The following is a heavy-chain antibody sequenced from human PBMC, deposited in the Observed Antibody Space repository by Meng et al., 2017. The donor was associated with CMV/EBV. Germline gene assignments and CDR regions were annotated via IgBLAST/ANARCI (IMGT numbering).Heavy chain of an antibody. D-gene: IGHD2/OR15-2a*01. CDR2: IYNTGST. J-gene: IGHJ5*02. CDR3: ARETVSASGGIDP. Sequence: SETLSLTCTVSGASVATDSYYWGWIRQPPGKGFEWIGYIYNTGSTKYNPSLQTRVTVSVDTPKNQFSLKLSSVTAADTATYYCARETVSASGGIDPWGRGTLVTVSS. V-gene: IGHV4-61*01. CDR1: GASVATDSYY.